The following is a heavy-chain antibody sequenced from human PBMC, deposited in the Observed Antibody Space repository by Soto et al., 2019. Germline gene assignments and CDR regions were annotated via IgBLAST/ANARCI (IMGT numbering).Heavy chain of an antibody. D-gene: IGHD3-16*01. J-gene: IGHJ4*02. CDR1: GGSISSSSYY. Sequence: SETLSLTCTVSGGSISSSSYYWGWIRQPPGKGLEWIGSIYYSGSTYYNPSLKSRVTISVDTSKNQFSLKLSSVTAADTAVYYCARHVMKFHICQFDYWGQGTLVTVSS. CDR3: ARHVMKFHICQFDY. CDR2: IYYSGST. V-gene: IGHV4-39*01.